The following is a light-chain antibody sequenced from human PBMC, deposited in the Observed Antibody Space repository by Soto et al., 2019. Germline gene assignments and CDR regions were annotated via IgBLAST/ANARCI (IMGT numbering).Light chain of an antibody. V-gene: IGLV1-40*01. CDR2: ANN. CDR1: NSNLGAGYA. Sequence: QPVLTQPPSVSGAPGQRVTISCTGNNSNLGAGYAVHWYQHLPGAAPKLLIYANNNRPSGVPDRFSGSKSGTSASLAIAGLQADDEGDYYCQSYDTSVVFGGGTKVTVL. J-gene: IGLJ2*01. CDR3: QSYDTSVV.